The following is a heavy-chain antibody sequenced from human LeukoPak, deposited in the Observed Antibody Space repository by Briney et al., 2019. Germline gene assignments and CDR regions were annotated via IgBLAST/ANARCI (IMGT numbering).Heavy chain of an antibody. CDR3: ARRSDYGGEDGDDYFDY. D-gene: IGHD4/OR15-4a*01. J-gene: IGHJ4*02. CDR1: GGSINSSTFY. V-gene: IGHV4-39*01. Sequence: SETLSLTCTVSGGSINSSTFYWGWIRQPPGKGLEWIGSIYYDGSTYYNPSLKSRVTISVDTSKNQFSLKLTSVTAADTAVYFCARRSDYGGEDGDDYFDYWGQGTLVTVSS. CDR2: IYYDGST.